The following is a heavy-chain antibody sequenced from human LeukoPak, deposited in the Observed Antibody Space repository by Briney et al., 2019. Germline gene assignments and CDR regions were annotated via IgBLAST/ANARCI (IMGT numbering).Heavy chain of an antibody. V-gene: IGHV1-3*01. CDR2: INAGNGNT. CDR1: GYTFTSYA. J-gene: IGHJ6*04. D-gene: IGHD3-9*01. Sequence: ASVKVSCKASGYTFTSYAMHWVRQAPGQRLEWMGWINAGNGNTKYSQKFQGRVTITRDTSASTAYMELSSLRSEDTAVHYCARGGYDTYGMDVWGKGTTVTVSS. CDR3: ARGGYDTYGMDV.